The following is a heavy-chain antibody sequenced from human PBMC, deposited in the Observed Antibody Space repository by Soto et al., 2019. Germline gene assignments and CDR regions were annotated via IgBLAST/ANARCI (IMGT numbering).Heavy chain of an antibody. D-gene: IGHD6-6*01. CDR3: ARMSSGYFDY. CDR2: INSDGT. CDR1: GFTFSSYW. J-gene: IGHJ4*02. Sequence: EVQLVESGGGLVQPGGSLRLSCAASGFTFSSYWMHWVRQAPGKGLVWVSRINSDGTNYADSVKGRFTISRDNAKNTLYLHMNSLSAEDTAVYYCARMSSGYFDYWGQGTLVTVSS. V-gene: IGHV3-74*01.